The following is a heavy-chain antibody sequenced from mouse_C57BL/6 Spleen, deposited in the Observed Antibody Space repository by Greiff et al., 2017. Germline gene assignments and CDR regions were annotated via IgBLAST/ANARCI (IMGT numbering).Heavy chain of an antibody. J-gene: IGHJ2*01. CDR3: ARDPYYYGSSLYYFDY. CDR1: GYTFTDYN. V-gene: IGHV1-22*01. CDR2: INPNNGGT. Sequence: EVQLQQSGPELVKPGASVKMSCKASGYTFTDYNMHWVKQSHGKSLEWIGYINPNNGGTSYNQKFKGKATLTVNKSSSTAYMELRSLTSEDSAVYYCARDPYYYGSSLYYFDYWGQGTTLTVSS. D-gene: IGHD1-1*01.